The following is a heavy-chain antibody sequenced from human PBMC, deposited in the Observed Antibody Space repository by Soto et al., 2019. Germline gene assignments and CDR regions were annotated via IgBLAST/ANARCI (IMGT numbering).Heavy chain of an antibody. CDR3: ARDARGTRGFDEMDI. J-gene: IGHJ6*02. D-gene: IGHD3-9*01. CDR1: GYIFTGYH. CDR2: INPNSGDT. V-gene: IGHV1-2*02. Sequence: ASVKVSCKASGYIFTGYHIHWVRQAPGRGLEWMGWINPNSGDTEYAQNFQGRVTMTRDTSFNLVYMEMSGLMSDDTAVYYCARDARGTRGFDEMDIWGQGATVTVSS.